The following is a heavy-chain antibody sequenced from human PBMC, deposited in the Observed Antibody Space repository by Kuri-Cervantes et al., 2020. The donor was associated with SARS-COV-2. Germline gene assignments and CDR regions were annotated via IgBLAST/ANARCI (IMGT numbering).Heavy chain of an antibody. CDR3: ASPPLFSDSSGYFLY. J-gene: IGHJ4*02. Sequence: GGSLRLSCAASGFTFGDHYMNWIRQAPGKGLEWVSYISTSGNYKYYADSVKGRFTISRDNSKKSVYLQMNSLRAEDTAVYYCASPPLFSDSSGYFLYWGQGTLVTVSS. V-gene: IGHV3-11*04. CDR2: ISTSGNYK. D-gene: IGHD3-22*01. CDR1: GFTFGDHY.